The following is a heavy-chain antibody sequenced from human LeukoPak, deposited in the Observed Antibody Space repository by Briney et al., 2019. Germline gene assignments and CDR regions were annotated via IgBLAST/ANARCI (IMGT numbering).Heavy chain of an antibody. Sequence: ASVKVSCKASGYTFTNYGITWVRQAPGQGLEWMGWISGYNGNTNYAQKFQARVTMTTDTSTSTAYMELRSLRSDDTAVYYCARDGTSTDDYWGQGTLVTVSS. CDR2: ISGYNGNT. V-gene: IGHV1-18*01. CDR1: GYTFTNYG. CDR3: ARDGTSTDDY. J-gene: IGHJ4*02. D-gene: IGHD2-2*01.